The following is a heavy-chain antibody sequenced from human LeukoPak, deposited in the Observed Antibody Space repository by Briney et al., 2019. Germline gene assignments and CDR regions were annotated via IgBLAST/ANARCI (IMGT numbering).Heavy chain of an antibody. CDR2: INHSGST. D-gene: IGHD3-22*01. Sequence: SETLSLTCAVYGGSFSGYYWSWIRQPPGRGLEWIGEINHSGSTNYNPSLKSRVTISVDTSKNQFSLKLSSVTAADTAVYYCASLNDDYYDSSGYSDWGQGTLVTVSS. V-gene: IGHV4-34*01. CDR3: ASLNDDYYDSSGYSD. CDR1: GGSFSGYY. J-gene: IGHJ4*02.